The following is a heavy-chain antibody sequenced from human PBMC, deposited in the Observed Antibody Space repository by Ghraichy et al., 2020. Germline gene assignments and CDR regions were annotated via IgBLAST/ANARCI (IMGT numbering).Heavy chain of an antibody. J-gene: IGHJ6*02. CDR2: IYSGGST. CDR3: ARHYYDSSYYYYGMDV. D-gene: IGHD3-22*01. Sequence: GGSLRLSCAASGFTVSSNYMSWVRQAPGKGLEWVSVIYSGGSTYYADSVKGRFTISRDNSKNTLYLQMNSLRAEDTAVYYCARHYYDSSYYYYGMDVWAKGPRSPSP. CDR1: GFTVSSNY. V-gene: IGHV3-53*01.